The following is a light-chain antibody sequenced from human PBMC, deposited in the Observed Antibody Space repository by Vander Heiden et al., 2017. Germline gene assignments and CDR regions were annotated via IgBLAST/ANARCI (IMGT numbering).Light chain of an antibody. Sequence: QSALAQPPSASGSPGQSAAISCTGSSSDVGGYEYVSWYQQHPGKAPKLIIYEVTKRSSGVPDRFSGSKSGNTASLTVSGLQAEDEADYYCSSYAGNNNKVFGTGTKVTVL. J-gene: IGLJ1*01. V-gene: IGLV2-8*01. CDR1: SSDVGGYEY. CDR3: SSYAGNNNKV. CDR2: EVT.